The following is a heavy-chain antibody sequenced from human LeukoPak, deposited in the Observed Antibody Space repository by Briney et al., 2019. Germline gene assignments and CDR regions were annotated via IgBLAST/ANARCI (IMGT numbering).Heavy chain of an antibody. D-gene: IGHD3-10*01. V-gene: IGHV4-4*07. CDR3: AKVAMYYYGSETYFFFDD. CDR1: GASISTYY. J-gene: IGHJ4*02. CDR2: IKTSGST. Sequence: SETLSLTCRVSGASISTYYWSWIRQPVGKGLEWIGQIKTSGSTHYNSSLESRVTMSLDTSKKQFSLNLTSVTAADTAVYYCAKVAMYYYGSETYFFFDDWGQGTLVTASS.